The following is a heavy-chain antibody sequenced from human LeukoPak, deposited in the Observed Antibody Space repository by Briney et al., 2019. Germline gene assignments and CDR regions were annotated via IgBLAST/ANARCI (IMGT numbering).Heavy chain of an antibody. CDR1: GDSTNTFF. J-gene: IGHJ4*02. CDR3: AREGSAARSPYFDY. V-gene: IGHV4-59*01. Sequence: SETLSLTCTISGDSTNTFFWSWIRQPPGKGLEWSGYIYYTGTTNYNPSLKSRVTISVDTSKNQFSLKLNSVTAADTAVYYCAREGSAARSPYFDYWGQGTLVTVSS. D-gene: IGHD6-13*01. CDR2: IYYTGTT.